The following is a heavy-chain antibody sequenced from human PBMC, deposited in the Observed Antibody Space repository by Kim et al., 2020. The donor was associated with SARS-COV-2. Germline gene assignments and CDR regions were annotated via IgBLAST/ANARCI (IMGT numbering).Heavy chain of an antibody. J-gene: IGHJ4*02. CDR2: ISGSGGST. CDR1: GFTFSSYA. D-gene: IGHD2-2*02. V-gene: IGHV3-23*01. Sequence: GGSLRLSCAASGFTFSSYAMSWVRQAPGKGLEWVSAISGSGGSTYYADSVKGRFTISRDNSKNTLYLQMNSLRAEDTAVYYCAKGTAVCSSTSCYTGYWGQGTLVTVSP. CDR3: AKGTAVCSSTSCYTGY.